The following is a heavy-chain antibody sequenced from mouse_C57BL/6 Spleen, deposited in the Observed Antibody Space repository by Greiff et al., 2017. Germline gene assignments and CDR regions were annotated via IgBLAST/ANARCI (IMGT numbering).Heavy chain of an antibody. CDR2: INPSSGYT. J-gene: IGHJ2*01. D-gene: IGHD1-1*01. V-gene: IGHV1-7*01. Sequence: QVQLKQSGAELAKPGASVKLSCKASGYTFTSYWMHWVKQRPGQGLEWIGYINPSSGYTKYNQKFKDKATLTADKSSSTSYMQLSSLPYEDSAVYYCARYGSSPYFDYWGQGTTLTVSS. CDR1: GYTFTSYW. CDR3: ARYGSSPYFDY.